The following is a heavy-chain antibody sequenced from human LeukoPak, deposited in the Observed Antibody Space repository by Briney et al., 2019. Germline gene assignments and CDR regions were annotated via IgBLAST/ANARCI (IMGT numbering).Heavy chain of an antibody. Sequence: GGSLRLSCAASGFTFSSYAKSWVRQAPGKGLEWVSSISGRAGSTYYADSVKGRFTISRDNSKNTLFLQMNSLRAEDTAVYYCAKGGPYSSSPDFDYWGQGTLVTVSS. D-gene: IGHD6-6*01. V-gene: IGHV3-23*01. CDR3: AKGGPYSSSPDFDY. CDR1: GFTFSSYA. J-gene: IGHJ4*02. CDR2: ISGRAGST.